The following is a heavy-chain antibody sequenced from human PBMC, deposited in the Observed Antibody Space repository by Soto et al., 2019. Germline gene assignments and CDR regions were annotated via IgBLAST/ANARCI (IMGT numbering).Heavy chain of an antibody. D-gene: IGHD5-12*01. CDR1: GFSLSSIGMG. CDR2: IYWDDDK. V-gene: IGHV2-5*02. Sequence: QITVKKSGLTLVKPTETLTLTCTFSGFSLSSIGMGVGWIRQPPGKALEWLALIYWDDDKRYSPSLSSRLTITKDPSKNEVDLTMTNMDPVDTATYYCARLTRGVYDSGRLWEKFDYWGQGTLVTVSS. J-gene: IGHJ4*02. CDR3: ARLTRGVYDSGRLWEKFDY.